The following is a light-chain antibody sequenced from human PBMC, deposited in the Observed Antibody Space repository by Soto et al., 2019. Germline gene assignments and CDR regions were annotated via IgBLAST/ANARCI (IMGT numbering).Light chain of an antibody. CDR3: SSYTSSSLYV. Sequence: QSALTQPASVSDSPRQSITISCTGTSSDVGGSNFVSWYQQLPGKAPKLMIYDVSDRPSGVSNRFSGSKSGNTASLTISGLQAEDEADYYCSSYTSSSLYVFGTGTKLTVL. J-gene: IGLJ1*01. V-gene: IGLV2-14*01. CDR1: SSDVGGSNF. CDR2: DVS.